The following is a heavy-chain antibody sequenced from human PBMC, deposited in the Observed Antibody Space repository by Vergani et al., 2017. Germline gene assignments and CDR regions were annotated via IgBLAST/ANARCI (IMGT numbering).Heavy chain of an antibody. D-gene: IGHD6-19*01. CDR2: INPSGGST. CDR3: ARNTVAGDAFDI. J-gene: IGHJ3*02. Sequence: QVQLVQSGAEVKKPGASVKVSCKASGYTFTSYYMHWVRQAPGLGLEWMGIINPSGGSTSYAQKFQGRVTMTRDTSTSTVYMELSSLRSEDTAVYYCARNTVAGDAFDIWGQGTMVTVSS. V-gene: IGHV1-46*03. CDR1: GYTFTSYY.